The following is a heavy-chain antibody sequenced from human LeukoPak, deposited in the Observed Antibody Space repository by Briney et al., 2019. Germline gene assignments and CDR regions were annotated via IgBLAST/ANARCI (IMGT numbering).Heavy chain of an antibody. J-gene: IGHJ4*02. CDR3: ARDDNWGFDY. D-gene: IGHD7-27*01. CDR1: GFTFSSYG. Sequence: GRSLRLSCAASGFTFSSYGMHWVRQAPGKGLEWVAVIWYDGSNKYYAGSVKGRFTISRDNSKNTLYLQMNSLRAEDTAFYYCARDDNWGFDYWGQGALVTVSS. V-gene: IGHV3-33*01. CDR2: IWYDGSNK.